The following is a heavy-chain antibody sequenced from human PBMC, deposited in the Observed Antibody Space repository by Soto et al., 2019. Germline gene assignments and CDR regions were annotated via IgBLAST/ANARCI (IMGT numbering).Heavy chain of an antibody. D-gene: IGHD5-12*01. CDR2: ISRSGGSI. Sequence: GWSLRLSCAASGFTFSRYAMSWVRQAPGQGLEWVSAISRSGGSIYYADSVKGRFTISRDNSKNTLYLQMQSLRAEATDGYYCAETPEALVYSGCGYGESWGQGTRVTVSS. V-gene: IGHV3-23*01. CDR3: AETPEALVYSGCGYGES. CDR1: GFTFSRYA. J-gene: IGHJ5*02.